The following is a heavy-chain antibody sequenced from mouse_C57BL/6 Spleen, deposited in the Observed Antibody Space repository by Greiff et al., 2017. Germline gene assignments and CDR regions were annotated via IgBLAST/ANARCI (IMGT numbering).Heavy chain of an antibody. CDR3: ARSDYDYDEAMDY. Sequence: VQLQQPGAELVKPGASVKLSCKASGYTFTSYWMHWVKQRPGQGLEWIGMIHPNSGSTNYNEKFKSKATLTVDKSSSTAYMQLSSLTSEDSAVXDCARSDYDYDEAMDYWGQGTSVTVSS. D-gene: IGHD2-4*01. V-gene: IGHV1-64*01. CDR2: IHPNSGST. J-gene: IGHJ4*01. CDR1: GYTFTSYW.